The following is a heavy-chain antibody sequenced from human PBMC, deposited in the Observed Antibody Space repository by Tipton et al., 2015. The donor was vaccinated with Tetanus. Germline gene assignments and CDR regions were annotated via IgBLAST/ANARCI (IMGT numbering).Heavy chain of an antibody. CDR1: GFRFSDHY. CDR3: ASGSALDY. CDR2: ISSTSGYI. J-gene: IGHJ4*02. Sequence: SPRLSCAVSGFRFSDHYMNWVRQSPGKGLEWISSISSTSGYIYYADSMKGRFTISRDNAKNSLYLQMNSLRAEDTAVYYCASGSALDYWGQGTLVTVSS. V-gene: IGHV3-21*01. D-gene: IGHD6-25*01.